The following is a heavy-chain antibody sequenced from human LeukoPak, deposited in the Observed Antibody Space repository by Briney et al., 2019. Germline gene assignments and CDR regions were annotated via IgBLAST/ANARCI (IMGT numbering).Heavy chain of an antibody. Sequence: ASVKVSCKASGYTFTSYGISWVRQAPGQGLEWMGWISAYNGNTNYAQKLQGRVTMTTDTSTSTAYMELRSLRSDDTAVYYCATFDYGDYHFDYWGQGTLVTVSS. CDR1: GYTFTSYG. J-gene: IGHJ4*02. CDR3: ATFDYGDYHFDY. D-gene: IGHD4-17*01. V-gene: IGHV1-18*01. CDR2: ISAYNGNT.